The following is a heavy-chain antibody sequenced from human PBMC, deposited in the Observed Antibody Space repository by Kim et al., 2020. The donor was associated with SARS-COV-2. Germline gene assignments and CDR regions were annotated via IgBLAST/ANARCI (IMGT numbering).Heavy chain of an antibody. CDR3: AATDSSSWYKWRHDAFDI. V-gene: IGHV4-4*07. J-gene: IGHJ3*02. CDR2: IYTSGST. CDR1: GGSISSYY. Sequence: SETMSLTCTVSGGSISSYYWSWIRQPAGKGLEWIGRIYTSGSTNYNPSLKSRVTMSVDTSKNQFSLKLSSVTAADTAVYYCAATDSSSWYKWRHDAFDIWGQGTMVTVSS. D-gene: IGHD6-13*01.